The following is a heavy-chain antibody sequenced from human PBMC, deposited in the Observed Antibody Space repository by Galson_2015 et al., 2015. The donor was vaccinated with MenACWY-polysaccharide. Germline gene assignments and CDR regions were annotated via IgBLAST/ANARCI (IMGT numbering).Heavy chain of an antibody. V-gene: IGHV3-30*04. Sequence: SLRLSCSASGFTFSSHAMHWVRQAPGKGLEWVAAISYDGSNKYYSDSVRGRFTISRDNSKNTLYLQMNSLRGEDAALYFCTRCSSGWYGIVDSWGQGTLVTVSS. J-gene: IGHJ4*02. D-gene: IGHD6-19*01. CDR3: TRCSSGWYGIVDS. CDR2: ISYDGSNK. CDR1: GFTFSSHA.